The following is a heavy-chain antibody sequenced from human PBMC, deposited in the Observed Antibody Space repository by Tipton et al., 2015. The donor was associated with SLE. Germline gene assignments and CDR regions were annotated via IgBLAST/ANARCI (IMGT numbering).Heavy chain of an antibody. CDR2: VSYSGTA. D-gene: IGHD5-24*01. CDR1: RGSFSGYA. Sequence: TLSLTCAVSRGSFSGYAWNWIRQAPGKGLEWIGYVSYSGTADYNPSLKSRVSIAVDTSKNQVSLKLNPGTAADTAVYYCARHGYPEERWLQFNLEYWGQGTLVTVSS. CDR3: ARHGYPEERWLQFNLEY. J-gene: IGHJ4*02. V-gene: IGHV4-59*08.